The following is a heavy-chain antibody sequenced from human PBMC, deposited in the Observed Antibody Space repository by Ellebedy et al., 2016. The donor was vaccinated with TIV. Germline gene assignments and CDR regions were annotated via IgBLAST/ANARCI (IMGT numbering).Heavy chain of an antibody. Sequence: GESLKISXAASGFTFSSYSMNWVRQAPGKGLEWVSSISSSSSYIYYADSVKGRFTISRDNAKNSLYLQMNSLRAEDTAVYYCARDLFDPWGQGTLVTVSS. CDR2: ISSSSSYI. V-gene: IGHV3-21*01. CDR1: GFTFSSYS. J-gene: IGHJ5*02. CDR3: ARDLFDP.